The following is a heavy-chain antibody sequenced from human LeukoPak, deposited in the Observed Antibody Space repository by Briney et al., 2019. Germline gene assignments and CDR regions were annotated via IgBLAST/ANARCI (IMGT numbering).Heavy chain of an antibody. CDR2: IYNGDT. CDR3: ARVSCSSTSCYLHWFDP. D-gene: IGHD2-2*01. CDR1: GGSISSYY. Sequence: SETLSLTCTVSGGSISSYYWSWIRQPPGKGLEWIGSIYNGDTYYNPSLKSRVTISVDTSKNQFSLKLSSVTAADTAVYYCARVSCSSTSCYLHWFDPWGQGTLVTVSS. V-gene: IGHV4-59*01. J-gene: IGHJ5*02.